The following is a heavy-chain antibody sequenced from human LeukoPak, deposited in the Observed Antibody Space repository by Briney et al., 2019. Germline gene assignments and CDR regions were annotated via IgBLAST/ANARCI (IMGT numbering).Heavy chain of an antibody. V-gene: IGHV3-7*01. Sequence: PGGSLRLSCAASEFTFSRYWMTWVRQAPGKGLEWVANIKKDGSNKNYVDSVKGRFTISRDNAKNSLYLQINSLRVEDTAVYYCARDVSDEYDSASRIHLDFWGRGSLVTVSS. CDR1: EFTFSRYW. J-gene: IGHJ4*02. D-gene: IGHD2/OR15-2a*01. CDR2: IKKDGSNK. CDR3: ARDVSDEYDSASRIHLDF.